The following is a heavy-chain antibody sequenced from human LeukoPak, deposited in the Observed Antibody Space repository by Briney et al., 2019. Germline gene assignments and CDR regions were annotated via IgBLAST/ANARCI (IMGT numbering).Heavy chain of an antibody. V-gene: IGHV3-9*01. J-gene: IGHJ4*02. CDR3: AKASNYDYLWGSQQIGYYFDH. CDR1: GFTFNNYA. CDR2: ISWDRGTT. Sequence: GGSLRLSCEASGFTFNNYAMHSGRQAPGKGLEWVSGISWDRGTTGYGDSVKGRFTISRDNAKNTLYLQMSSLRAEDTALYYCAKASNYDYLWGSQQIGYYFDHWGRGILVTVSS. D-gene: IGHD3-16*01.